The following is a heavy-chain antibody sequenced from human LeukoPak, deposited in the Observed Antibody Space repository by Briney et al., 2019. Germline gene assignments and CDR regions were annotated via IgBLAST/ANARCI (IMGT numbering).Heavy chain of an antibody. D-gene: IGHD2-2*02. CDR2: IYYSGST. J-gene: IGHJ5*02. CDR1: GDSVSSGSYY. V-gene: IGHV4-61*01. CDR3: ARSTYCSSTSCYRQNNWFDP. Sequence: SETLSLTCTVSGDSVSSGSYYWSWIRQPPGKGLEWIGYIYYSGSTNYNPSLKSRVTISVDTSKNQFSLKLSSVTAADTAVYYCARSTYCSSTSCYRQNNWFDPWGQGTLVTVSS.